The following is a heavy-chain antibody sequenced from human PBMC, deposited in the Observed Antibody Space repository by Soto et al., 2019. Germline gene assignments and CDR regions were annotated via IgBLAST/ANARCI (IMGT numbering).Heavy chain of an antibody. V-gene: IGHV4-59*13. CDR2: ISYTGST. J-gene: IGHJ5*02. CDR3: ASVGELPVWFDP. Sequence: QVQLQESGPGLVKPSETLSLTCTVSGDSISSYYWSWIRQPPGKGLEWVGYISYTGSTIDNPSLESRATISLDTSKNQVSLSLNSVTVVDTAVYYCASVGELPVWFDPWGRGTLVSVSS. CDR1: GDSISSYY. D-gene: IGHD3-10*01.